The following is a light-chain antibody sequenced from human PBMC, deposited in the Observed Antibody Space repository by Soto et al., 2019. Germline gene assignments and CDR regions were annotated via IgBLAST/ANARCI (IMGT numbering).Light chain of an antibody. Sequence: DIQLTQSPSFLSASAGDRVTITCRASQGINDYLAWYQQKPGKAPKLLIYAASTLQSEVPSRFSGSASGTEFTLTISSLQPEDFATYYCQQFNTYPLTFGGGTKVEVK. CDR1: QGINDY. CDR2: AAS. J-gene: IGKJ4*01. V-gene: IGKV1-9*01. CDR3: QQFNTYPLT.